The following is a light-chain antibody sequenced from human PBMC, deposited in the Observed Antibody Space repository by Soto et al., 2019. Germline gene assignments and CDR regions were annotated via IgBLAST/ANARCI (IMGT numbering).Light chain of an antibody. V-gene: IGLV1-51*01. CDR1: SSNIGNNY. J-gene: IGLJ2*01. CDR3: GTWDSSLSAVV. Sequence: QSVLTQPPSVSAAPGQKVTVSCSGSSSNIGNNYASWYQQLPGTAPKLFIYDNNKRPSGIPDRFSGSKSGTSATLGITGLQTGDEADYYCGTWDSSLSAVVFGGGTK. CDR2: DNN.